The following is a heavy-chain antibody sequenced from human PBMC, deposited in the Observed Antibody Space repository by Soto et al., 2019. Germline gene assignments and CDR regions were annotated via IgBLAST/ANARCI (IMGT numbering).Heavy chain of an antibody. J-gene: IGHJ4*02. CDR3: ATAQVDD. CDR2: MNSDGSTA. Sequence: PGGSLRFSCAVSGFTFANHWMHLVRQAPGKGLECVARMNSDGSTADYADSVKGRFTVSRDNAKNTLYLKMNSLRAEHTAVYYCATAQVDDWAPGTLVTVSS. CDR1: GFTFANHW. V-gene: IGHV3-74*01.